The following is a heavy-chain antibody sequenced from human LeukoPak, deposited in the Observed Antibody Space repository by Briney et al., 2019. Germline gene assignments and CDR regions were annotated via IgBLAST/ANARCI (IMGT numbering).Heavy chain of an antibody. CDR1: GFTFSSYA. CDR2: ISSDGSRK. Sequence: GGSLRLSCAASGFTFSSYAMHWVRQAPGKGLEWVAVISSDGSRKYYADSVKGRFTISRDDSKSTLYLQMNSLRAEDTAVYYCARALYVLTGSAFDYWGQGTPVTVSS. CDR3: ARALYVLTGSAFDY. D-gene: IGHD3-9*01. J-gene: IGHJ4*02. V-gene: IGHV3-30*04.